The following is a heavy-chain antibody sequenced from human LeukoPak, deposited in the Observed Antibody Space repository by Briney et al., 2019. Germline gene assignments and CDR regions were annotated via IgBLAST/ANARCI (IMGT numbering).Heavy chain of an antibody. Sequence: GRSLRLSCAASGFTFSSYGMHWVRQAPGKGLEGVAVISYDGSNKYYADSVKGRFTISRDNAKNTLYLQMNSLRAEDTAVYYCAKYRGYSGYDRYRDAFDIWGQGTMVTVSS. CDR3: AKYRGYSGYDRYRDAFDI. CDR2: ISYDGSNK. V-gene: IGHV3-30*18. J-gene: IGHJ3*02. D-gene: IGHD5-12*01. CDR1: GFTFSSYG.